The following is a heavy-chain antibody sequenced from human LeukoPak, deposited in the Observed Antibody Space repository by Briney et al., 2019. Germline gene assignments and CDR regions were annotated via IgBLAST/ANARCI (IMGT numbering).Heavy chain of an antibody. J-gene: IGHJ5*02. CDR3: AHRGVRGSGLVNWFDP. CDR1: GFSLSNSGVG. Sequence: SGPTLVNPTQTLTLTCTFSGFSLSNSGVGVDWIRQPPGKALEWLALIYWDDDKRYSPSLKSRLTITKDTSKSQVVLTMTNMDPVDTATYYCAHRGVRGSGLVNWFDPWGQGTLVTVSS. CDR2: IYWDDDK. V-gene: IGHV2-5*02. D-gene: IGHD3-10*01.